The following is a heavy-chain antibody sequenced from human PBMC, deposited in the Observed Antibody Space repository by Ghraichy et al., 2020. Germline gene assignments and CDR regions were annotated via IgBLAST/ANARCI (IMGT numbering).Heavy chain of an antibody. J-gene: IGHJ6*02. CDR2: INSDGSST. CDR3: ASEGDGYNFAYYYGMDV. V-gene: IGHV3-74*01. CDR1: GFTFSSYW. Sequence: GGSLRLSCAASGFTFSSYWMYWVRQAPGKGLVWVSRINSDGSSTNYADSVKGRFTISRDNAKNTLYLQMNSLRAEDTAVYYCASEGDGYNFAYYYGMDVWGQGTTVTVSS. D-gene: IGHD5-24*01.